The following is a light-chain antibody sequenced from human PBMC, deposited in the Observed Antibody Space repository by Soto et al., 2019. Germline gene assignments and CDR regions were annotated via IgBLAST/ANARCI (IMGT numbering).Light chain of an antibody. V-gene: IGLV2-14*01. CDR1: SSDVGGYNF. Sequence: QSALTQPASVFGSPGQSIAISCTGTSSDVGGYNFVSWYQQHPGKAPKLMICEVSNRPSGVSNRFSGSKSGNTASLTISGLQAEDEADYYCSSYASSSTPYVFGTGTKLTVL. J-gene: IGLJ1*01. CDR2: EVS. CDR3: SSYASSSTPYV.